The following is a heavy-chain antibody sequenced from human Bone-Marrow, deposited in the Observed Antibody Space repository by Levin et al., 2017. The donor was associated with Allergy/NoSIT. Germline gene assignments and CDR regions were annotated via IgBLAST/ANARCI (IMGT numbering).Heavy chain of an antibody. Sequence: SQTLSLTCTVSGGSLSDESWSWIRQPAGKGLEWIGRIFSSGYTNYNPSLKSRVTMSVETSKNRFSLNLTSVTAADTGVYYCAKRGMGPTSRAFDIWGHGTKVTVSS. D-gene: IGHD1-26*01. CDR1: GGSLSDES. CDR3: AKRGMGPTSRAFDI. V-gene: IGHV4-4*07. J-gene: IGHJ3*02. CDR2: IFSSGYT.